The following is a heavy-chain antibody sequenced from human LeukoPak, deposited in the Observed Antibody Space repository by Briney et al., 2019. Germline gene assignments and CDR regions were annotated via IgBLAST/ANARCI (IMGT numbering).Heavy chain of an antibody. CDR1: GGSISSGDYY. V-gene: IGHV4-30-4*01. D-gene: IGHD3-10*01. J-gene: IGHJ5*02. CDR3: ARSLLSAGSGSYGFDP. CDR2: IYYSGST. Sequence: PSETLSLTYSVSGGSISSGDYYWSWIRQPPGKGLEWIGHIYYSGSTHHNPSLKSRVTISVDTSKNQFSLKLSSVTATDTAVYYCARSLLSAGSGSYGFDPWGQGTLVTVSS.